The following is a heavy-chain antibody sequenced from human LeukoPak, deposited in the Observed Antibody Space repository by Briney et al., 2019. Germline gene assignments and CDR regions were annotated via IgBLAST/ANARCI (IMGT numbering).Heavy chain of an antibody. J-gene: IGHJ4*02. D-gene: IGHD3-22*01. V-gene: IGHV3-15*07. CDR3: TTDYYDSSGYVF. CDR2: IKTKTAGGTI. Sequence: GGSLRFSCAASGFTFSNAWMNWVRQAPGKGLEWVGRIKTKTAGGTIDYAAPVKGRFTISRDDSKNMLYLQMNSLKTEDTAVYFCTTDYYDSSGYVFWGQGTLVSVSS. CDR1: GFTFSNAW.